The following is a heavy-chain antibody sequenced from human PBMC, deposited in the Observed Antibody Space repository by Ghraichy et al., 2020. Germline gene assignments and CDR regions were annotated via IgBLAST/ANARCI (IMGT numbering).Heavy chain of an antibody. CDR1: GFTFTNYA. Sequence: GGSLRLSCAASGFTFTNYAMNGVRQAPGKGLEWVSYISTSGTEHYADSVKGRFTISRDNAKNSVYLQMNSLRDEDTAMYYCARMDYGSADDFWGQGTLVTVSS. CDR3: ARMDYGSADDF. J-gene: IGHJ4*02. V-gene: IGHV3-48*02. D-gene: IGHD3-10*01. CDR2: ISTSGTE.